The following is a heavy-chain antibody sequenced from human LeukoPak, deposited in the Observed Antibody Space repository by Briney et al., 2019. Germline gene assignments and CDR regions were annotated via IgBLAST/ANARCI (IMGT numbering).Heavy chain of an antibody. V-gene: IGHV4-59*01. CDR1: GGSISSYY. CDR2: IYYSGST. J-gene: IGHJ3*02. Sequence: SETLSLTCTVSGGSISSYYWSWIRQPPGKGLEWIGYIYYSGSTNYNPSLKSRVTISVDTSKNQFSLKLSSVTAADTAVYYCARVYFDWSDDAFDIWGQGTMVTVSS. D-gene: IGHD3-9*01. CDR3: ARVYFDWSDDAFDI.